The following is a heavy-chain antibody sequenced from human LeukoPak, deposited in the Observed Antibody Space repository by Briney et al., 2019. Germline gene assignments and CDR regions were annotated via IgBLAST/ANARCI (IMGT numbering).Heavy chain of an antibody. V-gene: IGHV4-30-4*01. D-gene: IGHD3-22*01. CDR1: GGSISSGDYY. J-gene: IGHJ4*02. Sequence: SQTLSLTCTVSGGSISSGDYYWSWIRQPPGKGLEWIGYIYYSGSTYYNPSLESRVTISVDASKNQFSLKLSSVTAADTAVYYCARGSGYFRVDYWGQGTLVTVSS. CDR2: IYYSGST. CDR3: ARGSGYFRVDY.